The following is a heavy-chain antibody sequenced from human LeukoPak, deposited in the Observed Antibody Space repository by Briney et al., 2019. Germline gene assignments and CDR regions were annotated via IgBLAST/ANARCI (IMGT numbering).Heavy chain of an antibody. Sequence: APVKVSCKASGYTFTSYGISWVRQAPGQGLEWMGWISAYNGNTNYAQKLQGRVTMTTDTSTSTAYMELRSLRSDDTAVYYCARAPDIVVVPAAIDDAFDIWGQGTMVTVSS. CDR3: ARAPDIVVVPAAIDDAFDI. V-gene: IGHV1-18*01. D-gene: IGHD2-2*01. CDR2: ISAYNGNT. J-gene: IGHJ3*02. CDR1: GYTFTSYG.